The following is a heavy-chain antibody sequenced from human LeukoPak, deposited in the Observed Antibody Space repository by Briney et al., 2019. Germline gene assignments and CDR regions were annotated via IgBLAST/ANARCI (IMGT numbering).Heavy chain of an antibody. CDR3: AKTGERDY. D-gene: IGHD7-27*01. CDR2: IYYSGST. V-gene: IGHV4-59*01. Sequence: SETLSLTCTVSGGSISSYYWSWIRQPPGKGLEWIGYIYYSGSTNYNPSLTSRVTISVDTSKNQFSLKLSSVTAADTAVYYCAKTGERDYWGRGTLVTVSS. J-gene: IGHJ4*02. CDR1: GGSISSYY.